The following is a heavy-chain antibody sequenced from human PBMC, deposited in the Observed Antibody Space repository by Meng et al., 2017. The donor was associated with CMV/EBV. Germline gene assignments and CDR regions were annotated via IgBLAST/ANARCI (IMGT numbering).Heavy chain of an antibody. V-gene: IGHV4-34*01. J-gene: IGHJ2*01. CDR2: INHSGST. CDR1: GGSFSGYY. D-gene: IGHD2-2*01. Sequence: SQTLSLTCAVYGGSFSGYYWSWIRQPPGKGLEWIGEINHSGSTNYNPSLKSRVNISVDTSKNQFPLKLSSVTAADTAVYYCASGRYQLRYSPYWYFDLWGRGTLVTVSS. CDR3: ASGRYQLRYSPYWYFDL.